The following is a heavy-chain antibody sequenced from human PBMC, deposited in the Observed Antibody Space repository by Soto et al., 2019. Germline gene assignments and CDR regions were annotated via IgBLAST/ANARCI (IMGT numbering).Heavy chain of an antibody. J-gene: IGHJ5*02. V-gene: IGHV2-5*02. Sequence: QITLKESGPTLLSPTQTLTLTCTFSGFSLTTSGVGVGWIRQPPGKALEWLAFIYWDDDKRYSPSLKTRLTITKXXSXNVXVFTMTNMDPVDTATYFCAHRRPWSSNWNSGWFDPWGQGTLVTVSS. CDR2: IYWDDDK. D-gene: IGHD1-20*01. CDR1: GFSLTTSGVG. CDR3: AHRRPWSSNWNSGWFDP.